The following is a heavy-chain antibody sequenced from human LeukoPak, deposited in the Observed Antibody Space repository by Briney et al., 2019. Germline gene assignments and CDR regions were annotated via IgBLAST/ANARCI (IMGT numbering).Heavy chain of an antibody. CDR3: ARDVSSMFPNWFDP. V-gene: IGHV4-31*03. J-gene: IGHJ5*02. D-gene: IGHD6-6*01. CDR2: IWNSGNT. Sequence: PSETLSLTCSVSGDSISSRTYYWTWIRQHPERGLEWIGYIWNSGNTNYNPALKSRVTISVDTSKNHFSLKLASVTAADTAIYYCARDVSSMFPNWFDPWGHGILVIVSS. CDR1: GDSISSRTYY.